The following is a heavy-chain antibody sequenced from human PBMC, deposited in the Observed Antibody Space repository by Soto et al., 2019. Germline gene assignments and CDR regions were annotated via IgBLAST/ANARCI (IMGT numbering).Heavy chain of an antibody. D-gene: IGHD5-18*01. CDR1: GYTFTSYD. CDR3: ARGWVGYSYGYAWYYGMDV. J-gene: IGHJ6*02. CDR2: MNPNSGNT. V-gene: IGHV1-8*01. Sequence: ASVKVSCKASGYTFTSYDINWVRQATGQGLEWKGWMNPNSGNTGYAQKFQGRVTMTRNTSISTAYMELSSLRSEDTAVYYCARGWVGYSYGYAWYYGMDVWGQGTTVTVSS.